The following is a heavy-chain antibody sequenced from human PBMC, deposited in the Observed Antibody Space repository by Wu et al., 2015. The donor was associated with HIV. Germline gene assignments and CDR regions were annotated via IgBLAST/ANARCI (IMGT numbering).Heavy chain of an antibody. D-gene: IGHD2-2*01. Sequence: QVQLVQSGAEVKKPGASVKVSCKASGYTFTGYYMHWVRQAPGQGLEWMGWINPNSGGTDYAQKFQGRVTMTRDTSISTAYMELSRLRSDDTAVYYCARYSSTSGDYYYYYMDVWGKGPRSPSP. J-gene: IGHJ6*03. CDR1: GYTFTGYY. V-gene: IGHV1-2*02. CDR3: ARYSSTSGDYYYYYMDV. CDR2: INPNSGGT.